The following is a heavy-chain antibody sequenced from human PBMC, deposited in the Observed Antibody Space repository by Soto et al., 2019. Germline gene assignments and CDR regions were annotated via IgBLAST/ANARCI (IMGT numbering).Heavy chain of an antibody. CDR2: IYYSGST. Sequence: SETLSLTCTVSGGSISSGGYYWSWIRQHPGKGLEWIGYIYYSGSTYYNPSLKSRVTISVDTSKNQFSLKLSSVTAADTAVYYCARGYYYDSRDIMAGRGDYYGMDVWGQGTTVTVSS. CDR1: GGSISSGGYY. D-gene: IGHD3-22*01. V-gene: IGHV4-31*03. CDR3: ARGYYYDSRDIMAGRGDYYGMDV. J-gene: IGHJ6*02.